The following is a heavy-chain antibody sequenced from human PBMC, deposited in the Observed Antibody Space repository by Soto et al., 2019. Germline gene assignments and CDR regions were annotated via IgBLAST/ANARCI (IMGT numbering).Heavy chain of an antibody. Sequence: PGGSLRLSCAASGFTFSSCAMSWVRQAPGKGLEWVSGIGVRDDDTHYADFVKGRFTISRDNSKDTLYLQMNSLRVEDSAVYYCAKESYNRRTDFDSWGQGIQVTVPS. J-gene: IGHJ4*02. V-gene: IGHV3-23*01. CDR3: AKESYNRRTDFDS. CDR1: GFTFSSCA. D-gene: IGHD3-10*01. CDR2: IGVRDDDT.